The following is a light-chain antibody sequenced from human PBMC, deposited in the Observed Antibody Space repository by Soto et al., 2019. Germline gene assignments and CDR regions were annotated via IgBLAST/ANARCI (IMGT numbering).Light chain of an antibody. V-gene: IGLV2-11*01. CDR3: QSYDSSLSGYV. Sequence: QSALTQPRSVSGSPGQSVTISCTGTSSDVGGYNYVSWYQQHPGKAPKLMIYDVSQRPSGVPHRFSGSKSGNTASLTISGPQAEDEADYYCQSYDSSLSGYVFGTGTKVNVL. CDR2: DVS. J-gene: IGLJ1*01. CDR1: SSDVGGYNY.